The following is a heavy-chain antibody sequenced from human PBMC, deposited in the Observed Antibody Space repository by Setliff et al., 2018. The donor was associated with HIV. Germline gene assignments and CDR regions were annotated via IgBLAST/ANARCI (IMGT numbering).Heavy chain of an antibody. CDR1: GYTFINYD. CDR2: MNPDSGNT. Sequence: ASVKVSCKASGYTFINYDIYWVRQTTGQGLEWMGWMNPDSGNTGYADSVKGRFTISVDSSKNTLFLQMNSLTVEDTAVYFGARAIDSSYTAWYEYYLQYWGQGTLVTVSS. J-gene: IGHJ4*02. V-gene: IGHV1-8*02. D-gene: IGHD6-13*01. CDR3: ARAIDSSYTAWYEYYLQY.